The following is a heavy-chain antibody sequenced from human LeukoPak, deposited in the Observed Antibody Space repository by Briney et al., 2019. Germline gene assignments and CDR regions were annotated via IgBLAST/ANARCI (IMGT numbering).Heavy chain of an antibody. D-gene: IGHD3-3*01. J-gene: IGHJ6*03. CDR2: TSSSGSTI. CDR3: ARVPLSYDFWSGYYMDV. CDR1: GFTFSDYY. Sequence: GGSLRLSCAASGFTFSDYYMSWIRQAPGKGLEWVSYTSSSGSTIYYADSVKGRFTISRDNAKNSLYLQMNSLRAEDTAVYYCARVPLSYDFWSGYYMDVWGKGTTVTVSS. V-gene: IGHV3-11*04.